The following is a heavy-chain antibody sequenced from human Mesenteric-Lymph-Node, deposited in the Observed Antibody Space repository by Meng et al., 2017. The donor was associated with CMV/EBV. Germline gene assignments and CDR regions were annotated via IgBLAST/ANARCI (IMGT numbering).Heavy chain of an antibody. CDR1: GGSFSSHY. CDR3: ARRIYAPAYDYYGLDV. V-gene: IGHV4-34*01. D-gene: IGHD2/OR15-2a*01. J-gene: IGHJ6*02. CDR2: VHHSGST. Sequence: SETLSLTCAVYGGSFSSHYWTWIRQAPGKRLEWIGEVHHSGSTNSNPSLKRRVTMSIDTSKNQFSLKMTSVTAADTAIYYCARRIYAPAYDYYGLDVWGQGTTVTVSS.